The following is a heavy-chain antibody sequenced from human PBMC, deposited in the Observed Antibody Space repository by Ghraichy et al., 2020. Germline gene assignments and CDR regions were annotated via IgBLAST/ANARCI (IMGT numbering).Heavy chain of an antibody. V-gene: IGHV3-23*01. CDR3: AKHSRAGVAPPDS. D-gene: IGHD2-21*01. CDR2: ISGNGHTT. J-gene: IGHJ4*02. Sequence: GGSLRLSCAASGFFFSDYGMNWVRQTPGKGLEWVSSISGNGHTTYYADSVKGRFTISRDNSKNTLYLQLSSLRAEDTAIYYCAKHSRAGVAPPDSWGQGTLVTVSS. CDR1: GFFFSDYG.